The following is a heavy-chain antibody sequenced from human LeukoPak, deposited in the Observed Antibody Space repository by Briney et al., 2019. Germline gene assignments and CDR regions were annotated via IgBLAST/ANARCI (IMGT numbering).Heavy chain of an antibody. CDR1: GFTFSNYA. J-gene: IGHJ4*02. CDR2: ISGSASST. V-gene: IGHV3-23*01. CDR3: AKGRTLVGGSTRSYDY. D-gene: IGHD1-26*01. Sequence: GGSLRLSCAASGFTFSNYAMSWVRQAPGKGLEWVSAISGSASSTYHADSVKGRFTISRDNSKNALYLQMNSLRVEDTAVYYCAKGRTLVGGSTRSYDYWGQGTLVTVSS.